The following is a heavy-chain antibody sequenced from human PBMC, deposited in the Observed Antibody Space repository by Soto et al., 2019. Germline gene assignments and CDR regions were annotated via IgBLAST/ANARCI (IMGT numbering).Heavy chain of an antibody. CDR2: IYPGDSDT. CDR1: GYSFAGYW. J-gene: IGHJ6*02. Sequence: PGESMKISSKGSGYSFAGYWVGWVRQIPGKGLEWMGIIYPGDSDTRYSPSFQGQVTISADKSISTAYLQWSSLKASDTAIYYCARPSYSTSRYYGLDVWGQGTTVTVSS. V-gene: IGHV5-51*01. CDR3: ARPSYSTSRYYGLDV. D-gene: IGHD6-6*01.